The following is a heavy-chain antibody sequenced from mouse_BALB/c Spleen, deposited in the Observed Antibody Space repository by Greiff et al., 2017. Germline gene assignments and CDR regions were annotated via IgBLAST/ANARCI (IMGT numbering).Heavy chain of an antibody. J-gene: IGHJ4*01. Sequence: QVQPKQSGPGLVAPSQSLSITCTVSGFSLTSYGVHWVRQPPGKGLEWLGVIWAGGSTNYNSALMSRLSISKDNSKSQVFLKMNSLQTDDTAMYYCARDIGSGYYAMDYWGQGTSVTVSS. D-gene: IGHD3-1*01. CDR3: ARDIGSGYYAMDY. CDR2: IWAGGST. CDR1: GFSLTSYG. V-gene: IGHV2-9*02.